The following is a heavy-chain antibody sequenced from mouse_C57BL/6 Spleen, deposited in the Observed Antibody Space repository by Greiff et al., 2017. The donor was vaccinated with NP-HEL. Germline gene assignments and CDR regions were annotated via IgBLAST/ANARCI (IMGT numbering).Heavy chain of an antibody. D-gene: IGHD2-5*01. J-gene: IGHJ3*01. CDR1: GYTFTSYW. Sequence: VQLQQPGTELVKPGASVKLSCKASGYTFTSYWMHWVKQRPGQGLEWIGNINPSNGGTNYNEKFKSKATLTVDKSSSTAYMQLSSLTSEDSAVYYCARSPTYYSNHGAWFAYWGQGTLVTVSA. CDR2: INPSNGGT. V-gene: IGHV1-53*01. CDR3: ARSPTYYSNHGAWFAY.